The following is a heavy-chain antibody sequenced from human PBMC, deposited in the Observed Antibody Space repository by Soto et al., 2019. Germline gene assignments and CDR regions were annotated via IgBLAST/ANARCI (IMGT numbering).Heavy chain of an antibody. V-gene: IGHV3-23*01. D-gene: IGHD3-22*01. CDR3: AVGRHKTSGSNTWFDP. CDR2: ISDTGGGT. J-gene: IGHJ5*02. CDR1: GVTFSSYA. Sequence: GGSLRLSCAASGVTFSSYAMNWVRQAPGKGPEWVSTISDTGGGTFYAGSVKGRFTISRDNSKNTLYLQMHRLRADDSTIYFCAVGRHKTSGSNTWFDPWGRGTQVTVSS.